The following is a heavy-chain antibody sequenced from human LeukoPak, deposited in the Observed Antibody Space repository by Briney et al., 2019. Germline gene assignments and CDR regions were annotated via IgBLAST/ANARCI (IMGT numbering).Heavy chain of an antibody. V-gene: IGHV4-4*07. CDR1: GGSISSSY. D-gene: IGHD2-15*01. Sequence: PSETLSLTCTVSGGSISSSYWSWIRQPAGRGLEWIGRIYISGRTNYSPSLRSRVTMSVETSKNQFSLNLSSVTAADTAVYYCARDCSGGSCYDYWGQGTLVTVSS. CDR3: ARDCSGGSCYDY. J-gene: IGHJ4*02. CDR2: IYISGRT.